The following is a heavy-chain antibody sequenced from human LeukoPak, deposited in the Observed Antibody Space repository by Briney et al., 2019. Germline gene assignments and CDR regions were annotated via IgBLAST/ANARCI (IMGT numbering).Heavy chain of an antibody. V-gene: IGHV1-18*01. CDR1: GYTFTSYG. D-gene: IGHD2-15*01. Sequence: GASVKVSCKASGYTFTSYGISWVRQAPGQGLEWMEWINAYNCNTNYAQKFQGRVTMTRDTSISRAYMELSRLRSEDTAVYYCARDSKEDYCSGGSCYPGSGAFDIWGQGTMVTVSS. CDR2: INAYNCNT. J-gene: IGHJ3*02. CDR3: ARDSKEDYCSGGSCYPGSGAFDI.